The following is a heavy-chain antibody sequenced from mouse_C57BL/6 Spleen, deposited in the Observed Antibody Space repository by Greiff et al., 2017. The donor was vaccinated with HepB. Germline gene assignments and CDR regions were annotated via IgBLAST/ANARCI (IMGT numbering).Heavy chain of an antibody. CDR2: ISSGSSTI. CDR3: AMSFYGYAMDY. V-gene: IGHV5-17*01. D-gene: IGHD1-1*01. CDR1: GFTFSDYG. J-gene: IGHJ4*01. Sequence: DVQLVESGGGLVKPGGSLKLSCAASGFTFSDYGMHWVRQAPEKGLEWVAYISSGSSTIYYADTVKGRFTISRDNAKNTLFLQMTSLRSEDTAMYYCAMSFYGYAMDYWGQGTSVTVSS.